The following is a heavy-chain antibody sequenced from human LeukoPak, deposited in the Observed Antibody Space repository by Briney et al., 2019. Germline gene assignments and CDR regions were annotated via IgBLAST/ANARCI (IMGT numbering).Heavy chain of an antibody. J-gene: IGHJ5*02. Sequence: GASVKVSCKASGYTFTGYYLHWVRQAPGQGLEWMGWINPDSGDTKYAQKFQGRVILTRDTSISTAYMDLNRLRSDDTAIYYCAKVSEGGVWFDPWGQGTLVTVSS. D-gene: IGHD3-16*01. CDR2: INPDSGDT. CDR3: AKVSEGGVWFDP. V-gene: IGHV1-2*02. CDR1: GYTFTGYY.